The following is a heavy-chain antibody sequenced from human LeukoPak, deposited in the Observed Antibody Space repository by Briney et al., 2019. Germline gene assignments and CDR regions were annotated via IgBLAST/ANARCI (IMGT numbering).Heavy chain of an antibody. V-gene: IGHV3-74*01. CDR2: ISSDGSTT. CDR1: GFTFSNYW. J-gene: IGHJ4*02. Sequence: QTGGSLRLSCAASGFTFSNYWMHWVRQAPGKGLVWVSRISSDGSTTIYADSVKGRFTISRDNAKNTLYLQMSSLRADDTAVYYCATTAYSSSSLGYWGQGTLVSVSS. D-gene: IGHD6-13*01. CDR3: ATTAYSSSSLGY.